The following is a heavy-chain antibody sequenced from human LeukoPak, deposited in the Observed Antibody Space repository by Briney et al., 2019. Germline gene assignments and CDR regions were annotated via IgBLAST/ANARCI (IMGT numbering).Heavy chain of an antibody. CDR1: GGSISSYY. V-gene: IGHV4-59*01. J-gene: IGHJ4*02. D-gene: IGHD6-13*01. CDR3: ARSLGIAAAGTFDY. Sequence: SETLSLTCTVSGGSISSYYWSWIRQPPGKGLEWTGYIYYSGSTNYNPSLKSRVTISVDTSKNQFSLKLSSVTAADTAVYYCARSLGIAAAGTFDYWGQGTLVTVSS. CDR2: IYYSGST.